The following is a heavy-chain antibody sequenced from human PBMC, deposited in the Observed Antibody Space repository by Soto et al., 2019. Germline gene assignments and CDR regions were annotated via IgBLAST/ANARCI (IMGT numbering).Heavy chain of an antibody. Sequence: QVQLVQSGDEVKKPGASVKVSCKASGYTFTSYGISWVRQAPGQGLEWMGWISAYNGNTNYAQKLQGRVTMTTDTSTSTAYMELRSLRSDDTAVYYCARGVVVVVAATLSYYYYMDVWGKGTTVTVSS. CDR3: ARGVVVVVAATLSYYYYMDV. V-gene: IGHV1-18*01. J-gene: IGHJ6*03. CDR1: GYTFTSYG. D-gene: IGHD2-15*01. CDR2: ISAYNGNT.